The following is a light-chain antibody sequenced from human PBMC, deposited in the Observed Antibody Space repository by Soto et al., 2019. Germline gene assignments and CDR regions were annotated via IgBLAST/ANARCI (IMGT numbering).Light chain of an antibody. J-gene: IGLJ1*01. CDR2: EVS. CDR3: SSFAGNNNRGV. Sequence: QSALTQPPSASRSPGQSVTISCTGTSSDVGGYNYVSWYQQHPGKAPKLMIYEVSQRPSGVPDRFSGSKSGNTASLTVSGLQAEDEADYFCSSFAGNNNRGVFGSGTKVTVL. V-gene: IGLV2-8*02. CDR1: SSDVGGYNY.